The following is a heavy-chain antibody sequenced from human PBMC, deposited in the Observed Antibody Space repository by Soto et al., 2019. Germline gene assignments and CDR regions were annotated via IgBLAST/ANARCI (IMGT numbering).Heavy chain of an antibody. J-gene: IGHJ4*02. CDR3: AKAPHASDYAGRGFDF. D-gene: IGHD5-12*01. CDR2: ISSRGDRV. Sequence: EVQLLESGGGLEQTGGSLRLSCAASGFNFDSYAMGWVRQAPGKGLEWVSAISSRGDRVYYADSVKGRSTIPRDNSKNTLFLQMNRLRAEDTAVFYCAKAPHASDYAGRGFDFWGQGTLVTVSS. CDR1: GFNFDSYA. V-gene: IGHV3-23*01.